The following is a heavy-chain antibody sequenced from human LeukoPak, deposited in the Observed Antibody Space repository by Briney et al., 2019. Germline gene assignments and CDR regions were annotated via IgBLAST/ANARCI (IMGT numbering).Heavy chain of an antibody. CDR2: IYYSGST. J-gene: IGHJ5*02. CDR3: ARGRVVVPAATINWFDP. Sequence: SETLSLTCTVSGGSISSYYWSWIRQPPGKGLEWIGYIYYSGSTNYNPSLKSRVTISVDTSKNQFSLKLSSVTAADTAVYYCARGRVVVPAATINWFDPWGQGTLVTVS. CDR1: GGSISSYY. D-gene: IGHD2-2*01. V-gene: IGHV4-59*08.